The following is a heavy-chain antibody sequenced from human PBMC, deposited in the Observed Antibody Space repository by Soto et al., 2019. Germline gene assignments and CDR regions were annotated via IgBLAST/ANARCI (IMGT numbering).Heavy chain of an antibody. CDR1: GDTFMNYA. D-gene: IGHD3-10*01. CDR2: IIPLFGSP. V-gene: IGHV1-69*01. CDR3: ARGQVAGNFYYYGMDV. Sequence: QVQLVQSGAEVAKPGSSVKVSCKASGDTFMNYAMSWVRQGPRQGLEWMGGIIPLFGSPKYAQKFQDRVKITADESTSTVYMEVSTRSADDTGVYYCARGQVAGNFYYYGMDVWGQGTTVTVS. J-gene: IGHJ6*02.